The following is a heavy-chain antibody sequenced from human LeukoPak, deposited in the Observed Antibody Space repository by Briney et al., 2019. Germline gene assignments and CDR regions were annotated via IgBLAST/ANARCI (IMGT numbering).Heavy chain of an antibody. CDR1: GFTFSSYA. V-gene: IGHV3-23*01. D-gene: IGHD3-10*02. CDR2: ISGSGVST. J-gene: IGHJ6*04. CDR3: AELGITMIGGV. Sequence: GGSLRLSCAASGFTFSSYAMTWVRQAPGKGLEWASAISGSGVSTYYADSVKGRFTISRDNAKDSLYLQMNSLRAEDMAVYYCAELGITMIGGVWGKGTTVTISS.